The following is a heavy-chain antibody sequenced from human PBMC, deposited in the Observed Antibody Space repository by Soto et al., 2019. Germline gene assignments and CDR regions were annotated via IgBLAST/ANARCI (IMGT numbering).Heavy chain of an antibody. V-gene: IGHV1-3*01. J-gene: IGHJ6*01. CDR2: INDGNGDT. CDR1: AYTFTSYA. Sequence: QVQLVQSGTEVKKPGASVKVSCLASAYTFTSYAIHWVRQAPGQRLEWMGWINDGNGDTKYSQKFQARVTITRDTSARTAYMELSGLTSGDTAVYYCARSLVGARGEIRYHGMDVWGQGTTVTVSS. CDR3: ARSLVGARGEIRYHGMDV. D-gene: IGHD1-26*01.